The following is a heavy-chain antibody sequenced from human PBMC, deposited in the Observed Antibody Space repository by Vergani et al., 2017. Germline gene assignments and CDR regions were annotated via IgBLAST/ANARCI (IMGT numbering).Heavy chain of an antibody. CDR1: GGTFSSYA. Sequence: QVQLVQSGAEVKKPGSSVKVSCKASGGTFSSYAISWVRQAPGQGLEWMGRIIPILGIANYAQKFQGRVTITADKSTSTACMELSSLRSEDTAVYYCSRDQPRATYYYDSSGYSHDYWGQGTLVTVSS. J-gene: IGHJ4*02. D-gene: IGHD3-22*01. CDR2: IIPILGIA. CDR3: SRDQPRATYYYDSSGYSHDY. V-gene: IGHV1-69*04.